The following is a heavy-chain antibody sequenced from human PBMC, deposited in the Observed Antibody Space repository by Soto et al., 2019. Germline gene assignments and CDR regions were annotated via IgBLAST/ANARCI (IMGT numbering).Heavy chain of an antibody. D-gene: IGHD6-13*01. CDR1: GFTFSSYW. CDR2: IKQDGSGK. CDR3: ASEGWLAAAGIPSYYYYGTDV. Sequence: SGGSLRLSCAASGFTFSSYWMSWVRQAPGKGLEWVANIKQDGSGKYYVDSVKGRFTISRDNAKNSLYLQMNSLRAEDTAVYYCASEGWLAAAGIPSYYYYGTDVWGQGTTVTVSS. V-gene: IGHV3-7*05. J-gene: IGHJ6*02.